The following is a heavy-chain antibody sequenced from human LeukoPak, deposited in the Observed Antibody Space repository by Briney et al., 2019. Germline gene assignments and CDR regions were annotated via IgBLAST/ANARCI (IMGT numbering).Heavy chain of an antibody. Sequence: GGSLRLSCAASGFTFSSLAMSWVRQAPGKGLEWVSYISSSGSTIYYADSVKGRFTISRDNAKNSLYLQMNSLRAEDTAVYYCARERGYSYGFDYWGQGTLVTVSS. CDR3: ARERGYSYGFDY. CDR1: GFTFSSLA. CDR2: ISSSGSTI. J-gene: IGHJ4*02. V-gene: IGHV3-48*03. D-gene: IGHD5-18*01.